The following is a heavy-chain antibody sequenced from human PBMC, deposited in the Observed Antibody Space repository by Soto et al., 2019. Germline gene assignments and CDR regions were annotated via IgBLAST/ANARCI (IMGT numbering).Heavy chain of an antibody. CDR1: GGTFSSYT. J-gene: IGHJ6*02. V-gene: IGHV1-69*02. D-gene: IGHD2-15*01. Sequence: QVQLVQSGAEVKKPGSSVKVSCKASGGTFSSYTISWVRQAPGQGLEWMGRIIPILGIANYAQKFQGRVTITADKSTSTAYMELSSLRSEDTAVYYCARAYCSGGSCYVHNYGMDVWGQGTTVTVSS. CDR3: ARAYCSGGSCYVHNYGMDV. CDR2: IIPILGIA.